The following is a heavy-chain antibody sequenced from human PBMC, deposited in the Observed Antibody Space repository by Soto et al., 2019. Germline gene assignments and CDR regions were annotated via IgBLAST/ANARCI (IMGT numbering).Heavy chain of an antibody. D-gene: IGHD3-22*01. CDR1: EFSLDTYW. CDR2: INKDGSMS. V-gene: IGHV3-7*05. J-gene: IGHJ3*02. Sequence: VQLVESGGGLVQPGGSLRLSCATSEFSLDTYWMTWVRQAPGRGLEWVANINKDGSMSHYVDSVKGRFTIFRDSAKNSLYLQMNSLRAEDTAMYYCARDESPEYYYDTGLYYYDAFDIWGLGTMVTVSS. CDR3: ARDESPEYYYDTGLYYYDAFDI.